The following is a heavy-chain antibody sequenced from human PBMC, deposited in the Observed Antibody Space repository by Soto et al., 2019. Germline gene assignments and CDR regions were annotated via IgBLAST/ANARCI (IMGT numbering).Heavy chain of an antibody. CDR3: ARHGSY. V-gene: IGHV4-39*01. J-gene: IGHJ4*02. CDR1: GVSISSSSYY. Sequence: PSETLSLTCTVSGVSISSSSYYWRWIRQTPWKALEWIGTIYFSGKTYYNPSLKSRLTISVDRSKNQFALHLTSLTAADPAVSFCARHGSYWGPGXRVTVAS. CDR2: IYFSGKT.